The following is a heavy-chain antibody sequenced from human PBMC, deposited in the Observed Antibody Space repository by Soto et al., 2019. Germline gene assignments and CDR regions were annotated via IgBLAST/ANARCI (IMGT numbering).Heavy chain of an antibody. CDR1: GISLSTSGVV. CDR2: IYWDDDK. CDR3: VHSIRSRAAD. J-gene: IGHJ4*02. V-gene: IGHV2-5*02. D-gene: IGHD6-25*01. Sequence: ITLKESGPTLVKPTQTLTLTCTFSGISLSTSGVVVGWIRQPPGKALEWLALIYWDDDKRYSPSLKSRLTITKDTAKNQVLLTMTNMDPVDTATYYCVHSIRSRAADWGQGTLVTVSS.